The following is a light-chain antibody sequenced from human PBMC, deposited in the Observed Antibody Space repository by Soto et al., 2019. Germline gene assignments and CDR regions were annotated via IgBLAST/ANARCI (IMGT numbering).Light chain of an antibody. CDR3: QESYSTPLT. CDR2: AAS. Sequence: DIQMTQSPSSLSASVGDRVTITCRASQSISNYLNWYQRKPGKAPEFLIYAASSLQSGVPSMFSPSGSAAYFTLTISSLQPEDFATYDGQESYSTPLTFGGGTKVEMK. J-gene: IGKJ4*01. CDR1: QSISNY. V-gene: IGKV1-39*01.